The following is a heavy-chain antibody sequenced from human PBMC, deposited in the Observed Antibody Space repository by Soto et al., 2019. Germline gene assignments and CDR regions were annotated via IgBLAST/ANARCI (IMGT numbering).Heavy chain of an antibody. CDR2: IYYSGST. J-gene: IGHJ5*02. CDR1: GGSISSYY. D-gene: IGHD6-19*01. Sequence: SETLSLTCTVSGGSISSYYWSWIRQPPGKGLEWIGYIYYSGSTNYNPSLKSRVTISVDTSKNQLSLKLSSVTAADTAVYYCAKENGSGWYVWFDPWGQGTLVTVSS. CDR3: AKENGSGWYVWFDP. V-gene: IGHV4-59*01.